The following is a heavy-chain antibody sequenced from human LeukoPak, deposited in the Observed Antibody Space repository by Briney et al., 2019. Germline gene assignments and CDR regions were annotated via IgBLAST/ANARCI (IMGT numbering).Heavy chain of an antibody. J-gene: IGHJ4*02. CDR1: GYTFTGYY. CDR2: INPNSGSS. Sequence: GASVKVSCRPSGYTFTGYYLHWVRQAPGQGLEWMGWINPNSGSSSYAQKFQDRVTMTRDTSTSTVYMELSSLRSEDTAVYYCARGIAADYWGQGTLVTVSS. V-gene: IGHV1-46*01. CDR3: ARGIAADY. D-gene: IGHD6-13*01.